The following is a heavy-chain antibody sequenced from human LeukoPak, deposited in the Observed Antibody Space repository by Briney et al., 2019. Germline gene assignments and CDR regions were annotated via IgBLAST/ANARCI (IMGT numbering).Heavy chain of an antibody. Sequence: SETLSLTCTVSGGSISSSSYYWGWICQPPGKGLEWIGSIYYSGSTYYNPSLKSRVTISVDTSKNQFSLKLSSVTAADTAVYYCATAPLDAFDIWGQGTMVTVSS. J-gene: IGHJ3*02. CDR3: ATAPLDAFDI. CDR1: GGSISSSSYY. V-gene: IGHV4-39*01. CDR2: IYYSGST.